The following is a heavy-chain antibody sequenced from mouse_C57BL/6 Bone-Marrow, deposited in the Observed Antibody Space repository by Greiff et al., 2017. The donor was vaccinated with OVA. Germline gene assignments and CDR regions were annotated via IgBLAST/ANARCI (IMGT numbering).Heavy chain of an antibody. CDR2: IRSKSSNYAT. V-gene: IGHV10-3*01. CDR1: GFTFNTYA. J-gene: IGHJ3*01. D-gene: IGHD6-1*01. Sequence: DVQLQESGGGLVQPKGSLKLSCAASGFTFNTYAMNWVRQAPGKGLEWVARIRSKSSNYATYYADSVKDRFTISRDDSQSMLYLQMNNLKTEDTAMYYCVRDEGCRTWFAYWGQGTLVTVSA. CDR3: VRDEGCRTWFAY.